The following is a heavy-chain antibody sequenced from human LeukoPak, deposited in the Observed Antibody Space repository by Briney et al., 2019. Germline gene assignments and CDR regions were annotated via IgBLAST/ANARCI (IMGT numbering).Heavy chain of an antibody. D-gene: IGHD1-20*01. CDR3: ARLRDNWEDY. CDR2: IFPGDSDT. CDR1: GSTFTSYW. J-gene: IGHJ4*02. V-gene: IGHV5-51*01. Sequence: GESLQISCKGSGSTFTSYWIVWVRQMPGKGPEWMGMIFPGDSDTKYSPSFEGQITISADKSISSAYLQWSSLKASDTAIYYCARLRDNWEDYWGQGTLVTVSS.